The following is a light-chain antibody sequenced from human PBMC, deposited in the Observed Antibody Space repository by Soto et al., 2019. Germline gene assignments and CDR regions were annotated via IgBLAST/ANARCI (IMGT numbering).Light chain of an antibody. CDR3: QQTYHTPPWT. V-gene: IGKV1-39*01. CDR2: AAS. CDR1: QSVTTY. J-gene: IGKJ1*01. Sequence: DIQMTQSPSSLSASVGDRVIITCRASQSVTTYLNWYQQKPGKAPQLLVFAASSLQSGVPSRFTGSGSGTEFTLTIHNLQPADVATYYCQQTYHTPPWTFGQGTKVEIK.